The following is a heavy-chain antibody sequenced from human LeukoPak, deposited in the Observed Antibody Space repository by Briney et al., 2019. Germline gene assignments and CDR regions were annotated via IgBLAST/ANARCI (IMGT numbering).Heavy chain of an antibody. D-gene: IGHD3-22*01. V-gene: IGHV3-20*04. J-gene: IGHJ4*02. CDR3: ARGASYYYDSSGYYN. Sequence: GGSLRLSCAASGFTFDDYGMSWVRQAPGKGLEWVAGINWNGGGTGYAESVKGRFTISRNSAKNSLYLQMNTLRAEDTALYYCARGASYYYDSSGYYNWGQGTLVTVSS. CDR1: GFTFDDYG. CDR2: INWNGGGT.